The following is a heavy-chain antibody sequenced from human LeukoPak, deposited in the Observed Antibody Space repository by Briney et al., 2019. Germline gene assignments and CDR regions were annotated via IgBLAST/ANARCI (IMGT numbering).Heavy chain of an antibody. Sequence: SQTLSLTCTVSGVSISRSDYWSWIRQAPGKGLEWVGYIHYTGATYYNPSLKSRLTLSLDTSKNQFSLKLSSVTAADTAVYYCAREVDVPSTSDGLDIWGQGTVVTVSS. CDR2: IHYTGAT. CDR1: GVSISRSDY. V-gene: IGHV4-31*03. J-gene: IGHJ3*02. CDR3: AREVDVPSTSDGLDI. D-gene: IGHD3-10*02.